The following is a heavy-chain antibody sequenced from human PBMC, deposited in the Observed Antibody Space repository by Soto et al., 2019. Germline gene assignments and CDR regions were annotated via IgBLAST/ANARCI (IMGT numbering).Heavy chain of an antibody. Sequence: SETLSLTCTVSGGSISSSNYYWGWIRQPPGKGLEWIGSIYYSGTTYYNPSLKSRVSISVDTAKNQFSLKLGSVTAADTAGYYCARHSDSRGHIWGQGTLVTVSSGMDVWGQGTTVTVSS. CDR2: IYYSGTT. CDR3: ARHSDSRGHIWGQGTLVTVSSGMDV. V-gene: IGHV4-39*01. CDR1: GGSISSSNYY. D-gene: IGHD6-19*01. J-gene: IGHJ6*02.